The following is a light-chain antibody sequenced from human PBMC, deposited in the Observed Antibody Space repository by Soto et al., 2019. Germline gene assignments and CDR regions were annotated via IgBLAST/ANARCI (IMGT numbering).Light chain of an antibody. Sequence: EIVLTQSPGSLSLSPGARATLSCRASHSLSSTFFAWYQQRPGQAPRLLIYGASRRAPCIPDRFIGSGSGTDFTLTTSRLDPEDFAVYYCQQYDSSLTFGQGTNVDIK. V-gene: IGKV3-20*01. J-gene: IGKJ1*01. CDR3: QQYDSSLT. CDR1: HSLSSTF. CDR2: GAS.